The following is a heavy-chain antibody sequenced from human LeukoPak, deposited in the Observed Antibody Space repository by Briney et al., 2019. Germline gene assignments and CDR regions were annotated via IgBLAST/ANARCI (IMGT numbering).Heavy chain of an antibody. CDR3: ATHYAGSPSNYFDY. V-gene: IGHV4-4*07. Sequence: SETLSLTCTVSGGSISSNYWSWIRQPAGKGLEWIGRIYSSGSTNYNPSLKSRVSMSVDTSKNQFSLKLSSVTAADTAIYSCATHYAGSPSNYFDYWGQGTLVTVSS. CDR1: GGSISSNY. D-gene: IGHD3-10*01. J-gene: IGHJ4*02. CDR2: IYSSGST.